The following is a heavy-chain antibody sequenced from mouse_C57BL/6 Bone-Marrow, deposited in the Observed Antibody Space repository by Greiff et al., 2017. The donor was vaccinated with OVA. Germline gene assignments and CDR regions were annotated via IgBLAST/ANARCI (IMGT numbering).Heavy chain of an antibody. CDR2: IYPGSGNT. J-gene: IGHJ3*01. V-gene: IGHV1-66*01. D-gene: IGHD3-2*02. CDR1: GYSFTSYY. Sequence: QVQLQQSGPELVKPGASVKISCKASGYSFTSYYIHWVKQRPGQGLEWIGWIYPGSGNTKYDEKFKDKATLTADKSSSTAYMQLSSLTYEDSAVYYCARWDSSGYRFAYWGQGTLVTVSA. CDR3: ARWDSSGYRFAY.